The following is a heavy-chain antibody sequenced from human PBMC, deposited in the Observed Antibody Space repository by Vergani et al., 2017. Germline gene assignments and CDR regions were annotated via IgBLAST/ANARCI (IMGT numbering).Heavy chain of an antibody. D-gene: IGHD3-22*01. CDR1: GFSVSSSGVG. Sequence: QITLKESGPTLVKPTQTLTLTCTVSGFSVSSSGVGVAWIRLPPGKALECLAIIYWNDDKRYSPSLMGRLTIAKDTSRNQVVLTMTNMDPVDTATYYCARTRSDSRGYYLDYWGQGALVTVSS. V-gene: IGHV2-5*01. J-gene: IGHJ4*02. CDR3: ARTRSDSRGYYLDY. CDR2: IYWNDDK.